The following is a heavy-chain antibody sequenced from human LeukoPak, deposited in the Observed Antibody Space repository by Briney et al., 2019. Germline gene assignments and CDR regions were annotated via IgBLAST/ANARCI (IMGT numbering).Heavy chain of an antibody. CDR2: INHSGST. Sequence: SETLSLTCAVYGGSFSGYYWSRIRQPPGKGLEWIGEINHSGSTNYNPSLKSRVTISVDTSKNQFSLKLSSVTAADTAVYYCARGPPYYYDSSGYSFYYYYYMDVWGKGTTVTVSS. CDR1: GGSFSGYY. CDR3: ARGPPYYYDSSGYSFYYYYYMDV. D-gene: IGHD3-22*01. V-gene: IGHV4-34*01. J-gene: IGHJ6*03.